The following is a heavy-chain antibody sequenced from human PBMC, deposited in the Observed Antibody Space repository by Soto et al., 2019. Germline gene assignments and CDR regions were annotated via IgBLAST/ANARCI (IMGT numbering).Heavy chain of an antibody. CDR1: GYTLTELS. CDR2: FDPEDGET. D-gene: IGHD1-7*01. J-gene: IGHJ4*02. CDR3: ARAGLGYNWNYAPPTTTFDY. V-gene: IGHV1-24*01. Sequence: GASVKVSCTVSGYTLTELSMHWVRQAPGKGLEWMGGFDPEDGETIYAQKFQGRVTMTEDTSTDTAYMELSSLRSEDTAVYYCARAGLGYNWNYAPPTTTFDYWGQGTLVTVSS.